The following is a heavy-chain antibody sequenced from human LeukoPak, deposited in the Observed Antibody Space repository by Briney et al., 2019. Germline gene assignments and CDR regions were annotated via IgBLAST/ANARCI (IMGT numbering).Heavy chain of an antibody. CDR3: ARQIAAENYLDY. Sequence: PSETLSLTCAVYGGSFSGYYWSWIRQPPGKGLEWIGEINHSGSTNYNPSLKSRVTISVDTSKNQFSLKLSSVTAADTAVYYCARQIAAENYLDYWGQGTLVTVSS. CDR2: INHSGST. D-gene: IGHD6-13*01. CDR1: GGSFSGYY. V-gene: IGHV4-34*01. J-gene: IGHJ4*02.